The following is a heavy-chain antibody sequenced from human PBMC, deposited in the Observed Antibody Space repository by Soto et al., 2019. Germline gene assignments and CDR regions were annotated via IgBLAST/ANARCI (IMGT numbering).Heavy chain of an antibody. D-gene: IGHD1-20*01. CDR3: AGGPRYWSFAL. V-gene: IGHV4-34*01. CDR1: GGSSRAYH. CDR2: FSYSGSL. J-gene: IGHJ2*01. Sequence: PSETLSLTCSVYGGSSRAYHWSWIRQSPGEGLEWIGEFSYSGSLNYNPSLKRRVAVSLDTSTDHFSLTITSVTAADTGVYFCAGGPRYWSFALWGRGTLVTVSS.